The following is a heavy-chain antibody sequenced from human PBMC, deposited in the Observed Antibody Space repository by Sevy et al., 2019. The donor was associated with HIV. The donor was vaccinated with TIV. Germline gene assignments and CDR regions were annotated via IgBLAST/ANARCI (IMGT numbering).Heavy chain of an antibody. CDR3: ARDQEGITRRPPFSYYYGMDV. Sequence: SETLSLTCTVSGGSISSYYWSWIRQPAGKGLEWIGRIYTSGSTNYNPSLKSRVTMSVDTSKNQFSLKLSSVTAADTVVYYCARDQEGITRRPPFSYYYGMDVWGQGTTVTVSS. CDR1: GGSISSYY. V-gene: IGHV4-4*07. J-gene: IGHJ6*02. D-gene: IGHD3-10*01. CDR2: IYTSGST.